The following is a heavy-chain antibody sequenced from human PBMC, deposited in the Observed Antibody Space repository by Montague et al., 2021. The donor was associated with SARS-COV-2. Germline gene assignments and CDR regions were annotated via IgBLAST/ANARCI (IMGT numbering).Heavy chain of an antibody. CDR3: ATHRQHHNH. CDR2: IFYNGDT. Sequence: SETLSLTCTVSGGSISGYYWTWIRQPPGKGLEWIGYIFYNGDTNYNPSLKSRVSISVDTSKNQFSLKLIAVTAADTAVYFCATHRQHHNHWGQGAMLAVSS. D-gene: IGHD6-13*01. V-gene: IGHV4-59*08. CDR1: GGSISGYY. J-gene: IGHJ5*02.